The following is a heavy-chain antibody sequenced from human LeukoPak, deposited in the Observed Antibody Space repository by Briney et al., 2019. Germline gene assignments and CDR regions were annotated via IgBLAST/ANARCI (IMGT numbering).Heavy chain of an antibody. CDR3: ARDLRWAPDNYYGSGSYYNGLDY. CDR2: ISYDGSNK. D-gene: IGHD3-10*01. J-gene: IGHJ4*02. V-gene: IGHV3-30-3*01. Sequence: PGGSLRLSCAASGFTFSSYAMHWVRRAPGKGLEWVAVISYDGSNKYYADSEKGRFTISRDNSKNTLYLQMNSLRAEDTAVYYCARDLRWAPDNYYGSGSYYNGLDYWGQGTLVTVSS. CDR1: GFTFSSYA.